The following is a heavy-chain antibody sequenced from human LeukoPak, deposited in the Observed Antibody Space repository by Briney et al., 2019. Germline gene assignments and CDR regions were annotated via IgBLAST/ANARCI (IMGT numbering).Heavy chain of an antibody. CDR3: ARSLEPEYGMDV. D-gene: IGHD1-14*01. J-gene: IGHJ6*02. V-gene: IGHV1-8*01. CDR2: MNPNSGNT. CDR1: GYTFTSYD. Sequence: ASVKVSCKASGYTFTSYDINWVRQATGQGLEWMGWMNPNSGNTGYAQKFQGRVTMTRNTSISTAYKELSSLRSEDTAVYYCARSLEPEYGMDVWGQGTTVTVSS.